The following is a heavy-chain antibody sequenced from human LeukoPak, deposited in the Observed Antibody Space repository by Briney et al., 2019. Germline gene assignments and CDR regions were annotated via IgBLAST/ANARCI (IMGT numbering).Heavy chain of an antibody. D-gene: IGHD1-26*01. CDR1: GYSICSGYY. CDR3: ARATLVGAADFDY. V-gene: IGHV4-38-2*02. J-gene: IGHJ4*02. CDR2: IYHSGST. Sequence: PSETLSLTCTVSGYSICSGYYWGWIRQPPGKGLEWIGSIYHSGSTYYNPSLKSRVTISVDTSKNQFSLKLSSVTAADTAVYYCARATLVGAADFDYWGQGTLVTVSS.